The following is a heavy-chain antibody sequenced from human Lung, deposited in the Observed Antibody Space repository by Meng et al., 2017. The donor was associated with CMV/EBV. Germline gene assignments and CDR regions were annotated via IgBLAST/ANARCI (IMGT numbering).Heavy chain of an antibody. Sequence: QGQLGQFGSQFKKPGASVKVSCKASGYTFSTYTINWVRQAHGRGLEWMGWISTNTGTPTYTQGFTGRFVFSLDTSVSTAYLQISSLKAEDTAVYYCARGGNFDPWGQGTLVTVSS. CDR1: GYTFSTYT. CDR3: ARGGNFDP. J-gene: IGHJ5*02. CDR2: ISTNTGTP. V-gene: IGHV7-4-1*02. D-gene: IGHD2/OR15-2a*01.